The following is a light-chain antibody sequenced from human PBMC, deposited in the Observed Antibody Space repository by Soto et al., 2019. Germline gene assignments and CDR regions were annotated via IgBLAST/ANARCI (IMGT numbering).Light chain of an antibody. CDR2: GAS. CDR1: QSVNSNY. V-gene: IGKV3-20*01. CDR3: QQYGSSPLT. J-gene: IGKJ4*01. Sequence: EIVLTQSPDTLSLSPGERASLSCRASQSVNSNYLAWYQQKPGQAPRLLIYGASTRATGIPDRFSGSGSGTDFTLSISRLEPEDLGVYHCQQYGSSPLTLGGGTKVDIK.